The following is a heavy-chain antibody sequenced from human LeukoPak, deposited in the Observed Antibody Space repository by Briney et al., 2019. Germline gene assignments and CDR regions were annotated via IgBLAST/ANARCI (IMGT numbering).Heavy chain of an antibody. J-gene: IGHJ6*02. Sequence: ASLEVSCKASGYTFTSYSISWERQATGQGLEWMGWLNPTSGGTNCAEKFQGRVTMTRDTSISTAYMELSRLRSDDTAVYYCARDRVEVTTSMLGGVKRTVTDYYGMDVWGQGTTVTVSS. V-gene: IGHV1-2*02. D-gene: IGHD3-16*01. CDR3: ARDRVEVTTSMLGGVKRTVTDYYGMDV. CDR1: GYTFTSYS. CDR2: LNPTSGGT.